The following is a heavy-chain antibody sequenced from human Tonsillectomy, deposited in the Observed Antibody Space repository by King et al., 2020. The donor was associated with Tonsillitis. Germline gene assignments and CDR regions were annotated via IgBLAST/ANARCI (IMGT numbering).Heavy chain of an antibody. D-gene: IGHD3-10*01. J-gene: IGHJ6*03. Sequence: VQLVESGGGLIQAGGSLRLSCAASGFSVSSNYMNWVRQTPGKGLECFSFIYSDGSTYYTDSVKGRFTISRDNSNNRRYLQMNSLRAEDPAVYYCARVSGYYYSYMDVWGKGTTVTVSS. V-gene: IGHV3-53*01. CDR3: ARVSGYYYSYMDV. CDR2: IYSDGST. CDR1: GFSVSSNY.